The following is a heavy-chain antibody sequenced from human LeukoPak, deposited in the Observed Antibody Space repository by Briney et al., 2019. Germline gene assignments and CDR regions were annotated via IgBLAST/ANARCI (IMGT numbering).Heavy chain of an antibody. CDR2: ISSSGSYI. V-gene: IGHV3-21*01. CDR3: AREEGFGELPHYFDY. Sequence: GGSLRLSCAASGFTFSSYSMNWVRQAPGKGLEWVSSISSSGSYIYYADSVKGRFTISRDNAKNSLYLQMNSPRSECTAVYYWAREEGFGELPHYFDYWGQGTLVTVSS. D-gene: IGHD3-10*01. J-gene: IGHJ4*02. CDR1: GFTFSSYS.